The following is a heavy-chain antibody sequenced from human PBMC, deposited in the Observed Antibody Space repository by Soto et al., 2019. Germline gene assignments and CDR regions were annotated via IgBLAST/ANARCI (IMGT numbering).Heavy chain of an antibody. Sequence: GGSLRLSCTASGFTFSSYAMHWVRQAPGKGLEYVSAISSNGGSTYYADSVKGRFTISRDNSKNTLYLQMSSLRAEDTAVYYCVKDGTYYYGSRSRNWFDPWGQGTLVTVSS. CDR3: VKDGTYYYGSRSRNWFDP. J-gene: IGHJ5*02. D-gene: IGHD3-10*01. V-gene: IGHV3-64D*08. CDR1: GFTFSSYA. CDR2: ISSNGGST.